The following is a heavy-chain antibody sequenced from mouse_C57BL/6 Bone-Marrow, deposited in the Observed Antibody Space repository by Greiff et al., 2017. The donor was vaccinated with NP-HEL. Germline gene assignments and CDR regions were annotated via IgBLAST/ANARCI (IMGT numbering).Heavy chain of an antibody. V-gene: IGHV5-6*02. J-gene: IGHJ1*03. CDR2: ISSGGSYT. D-gene: IGHD1-1*02. CDR3: ARRTIRYFDV. Sequence: EVKLVESGGDLVKPGGSLKLSCAASGFTFSSYGMSWVRQTPDKRLEWVATISSGGSYTYYPDSVKGRFTISRDNAKNTLYLQMSSLKSEDTAMYYCARRTIRYFDVWGTGTTVTVSS. CDR1: GFTFSSYG.